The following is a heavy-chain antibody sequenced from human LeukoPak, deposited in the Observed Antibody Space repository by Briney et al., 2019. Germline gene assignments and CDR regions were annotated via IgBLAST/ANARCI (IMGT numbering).Heavy chain of an antibody. CDR1: GFTFSSYS. V-gene: IGHV3-21*01. CDR2: IICCSSYI. D-gene: IGHD2-15*01. Sequence: GESLRLSCSASGFTFSSYSVKWVPPAPGKGVEWVSSIICCSSYIYYADSVKGRFTICRYNAKNLLYLQMNSRRAEDTAAPYCARARGYCSGGSCLRDYYYYYGMDVWGQGTTVTVSS. CDR3: ARARGYCSGGSCLRDYYYYYGMDV. J-gene: IGHJ6*02.